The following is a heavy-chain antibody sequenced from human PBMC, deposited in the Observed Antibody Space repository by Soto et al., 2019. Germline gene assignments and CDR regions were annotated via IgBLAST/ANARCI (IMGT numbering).Heavy chain of an antibody. J-gene: IGHJ3*02. Sequence: GGSLRLSCAASGFTFSSYAMSWVRQAPGKGLEWVSAISGSGGSTYYADSVKGRFTISRDNSKNTLYLQMNSLRAEDTAVYYCAKEYDSSGYYYWDDAFDIWGQGTMVTVSS. CDR1: GFTFSSYA. V-gene: IGHV3-23*01. CDR2: ISGSGGST. CDR3: AKEYDSSGYYYWDDAFDI. D-gene: IGHD3-22*01.